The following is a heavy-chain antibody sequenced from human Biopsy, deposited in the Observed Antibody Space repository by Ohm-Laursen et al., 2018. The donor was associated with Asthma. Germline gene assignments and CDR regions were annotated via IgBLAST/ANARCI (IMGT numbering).Heavy chain of an antibody. J-gene: IGHJ4*02. CDR1: GFTFSNYG. D-gene: IGHD1-26*01. CDR2: ISFDVSNK. V-gene: IGHV3-30*18. Sequence: GQTLSLSCAASGFTFSNYGMHWVRQAPGQGLDWVAVISFDVSNKNYTDSVKGRFTIPRDNSRNTLHLQMNSLRAEDTAVYYCAKDVFPGWELRRGHDYWGQGALVTVSS. CDR3: AKDVFPGWELRRGHDY.